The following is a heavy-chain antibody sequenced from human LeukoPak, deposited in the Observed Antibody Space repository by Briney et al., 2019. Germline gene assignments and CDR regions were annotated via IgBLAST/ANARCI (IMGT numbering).Heavy chain of an antibody. V-gene: IGHV4-34*01. D-gene: IGHD2-15*01. CDR1: GGSFSGYY. CDR2: IYYSGST. CDR3: ARAGRGYCSGGSCYYRRIYYYYMDV. Sequence: PSETLSLTCAVYGGSFSGYYWSWIRQPPEKGLEWIGSIYYSGSTYYNPSLKSRVTISVDTSKNQFSLKLSSVTAADTAVYYCARAGRGYCSGGSCYYRRIYYYYMDVWGKGTTVTVSS. J-gene: IGHJ6*03.